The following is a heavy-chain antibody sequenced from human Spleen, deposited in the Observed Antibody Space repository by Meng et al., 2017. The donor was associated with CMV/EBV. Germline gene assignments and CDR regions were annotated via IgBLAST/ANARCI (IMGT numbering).Heavy chain of an antibody. CDR2: IYWDDEK. CDR1: GFSLTTSGVG. D-gene: IGHD1/OR15-1a*01. Sequence: QITLKASVPTLVKRTQTLMLTCTFSGFSLTTSGVGVGWIRQPPGQALEWLALIYWDDEKRYSPSLESRLTITRDTSKDQVVLVMTNMDPVDTATYYCAHRLGGNNFDYWGQGTLVTVSS. J-gene: IGHJ4*02. CDR3: AHRLGGNNFDY. V-gene: IGHV2-5*02.